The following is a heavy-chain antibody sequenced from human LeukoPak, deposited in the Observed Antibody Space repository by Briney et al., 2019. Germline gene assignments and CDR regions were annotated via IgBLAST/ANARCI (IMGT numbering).Heavy chain of an antibody. CDR3: ARRGPNWGFFDY. J-gene: IGHJ4*02. D-gene: IGHD7-27*01. V-gene: IGHV3-23*01. CDR2: ISGSGDST. Sequence: GALRPSCAASGFTFSSYAMSWVRQAPGKGLEWVSAISGSGDSTYYADSVKGRFTISGDNSKNTLYLQMNSLRAEDTAVYYCARRGPNWGFFDYWGRGTLVTVSS. CDR1: GFTFSSYA.